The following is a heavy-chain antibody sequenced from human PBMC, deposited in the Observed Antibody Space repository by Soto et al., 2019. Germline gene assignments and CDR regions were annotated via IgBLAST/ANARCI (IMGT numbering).Heavy chain of an antibody. CDR1: GGTFSSYT. Sequence: QVQLVQSGAEVKKPGSSVKVSCKASGGTFSSYTISWVRQAPGQGLEWMGRIIPILGIANYAQKFQGRVTITADKSTSTAYMELSSLRSEDTAVYYCARGDCTNGVCYGTSFDYWGQGTMVTVSS. CDR3: ARGDCTNGVCYGTSFDY. V-gene: IGHV1-69*02. J-gene: IGHJ4*02. CDR2: IIPILGIA. D-gene: IGHD2-8*01.